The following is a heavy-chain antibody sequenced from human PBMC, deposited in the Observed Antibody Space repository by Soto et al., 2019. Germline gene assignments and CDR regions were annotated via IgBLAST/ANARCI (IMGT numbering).Heavy chain of an antibody. Sequence: SETLSLTCAVYGGSFSGYYWRWIRQPPGQGLEWMGEINHSGSTNYNPYLKSRVTISVDTSKNQFSLKLSSVTAADTAVYYCARVRDSFGLDVWGQGTTVTVS. J-gene: IGHJ6*02. D-gene: IGHD2-15*01. CDR1: GGSFSGYY. CDR3: ARVRDSFGLDV. CDR2: INHSGST. V-gene: IGHV4-34*01.